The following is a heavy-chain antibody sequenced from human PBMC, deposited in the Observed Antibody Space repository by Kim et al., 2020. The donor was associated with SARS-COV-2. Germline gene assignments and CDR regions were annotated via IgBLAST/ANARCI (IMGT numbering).Heavy chain of an antibody. D-gene: IGHD6-19*01. CDR1: GDSVSSNCAA. CDR2: TYYRSKWYT. V-gene: IGHV6-1*01. Sequence: SQTLSLTCGISGDSVSSNCAAWNWSRQSPSRGLEWLGRTYYRSKWYTDYALSVKGRITINPDTSKNQFSLQLNSVTPQNTAVYYWVRDRQRAGTGFDYWGQRTLVSVSS. CDR3: VRDRQRAGTGFDY. J-gene: IGHJ4*02.